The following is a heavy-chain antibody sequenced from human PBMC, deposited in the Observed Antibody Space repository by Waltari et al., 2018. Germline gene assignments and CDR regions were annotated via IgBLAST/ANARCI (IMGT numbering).Heavy chain of an antibody. Sequence: QVQLQESGPGLVKPSATLSLTCTVSGGSISSYYWSWIRQPPGKGLEWIGYIYYSGSTNYNPSLKSRVTISVDTSKNQFSLKLSSVTAADTAVYYCARGPRYYDNNWFDPWGQGTLVTVSS. CDR1: GGSISSYY. V-gene: IGHV4-59*01. CDR3: ARGPRYYDNNWFDP. D-gene: IGHD3-22*01. J-gene: IGHJ5*02. CDR2: IYYSGST.